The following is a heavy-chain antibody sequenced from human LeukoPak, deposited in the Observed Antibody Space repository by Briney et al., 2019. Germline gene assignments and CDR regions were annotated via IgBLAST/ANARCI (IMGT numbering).Heavy chain of an antibody. Sequence: PGGSLRLSCEASGFNFTTFAMTWVRQAPGQGLEWVSTVSGSGGSTYYADSVKGRFTISRDNSKNTLYLQMNSLRAEDTAVYYCARGKGHDTSSTDYWGQGTLVTVSS. J-gene: IGHJ4*02. D-gene: IGHD3-10*01. CDR2: VSGSGGST. V-gene: IGHV3-23*01. CDR3: ARGKGHDTSSTDY. CDR1: GFNFTTFA.